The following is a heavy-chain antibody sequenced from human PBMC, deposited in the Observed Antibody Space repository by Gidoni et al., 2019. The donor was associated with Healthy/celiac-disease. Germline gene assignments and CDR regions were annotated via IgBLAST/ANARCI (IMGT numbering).Heavy chain of an antibody. J-gene: IGHJ4*02. D-gene: IGHD1-26*01. CDR1: GFTFSSYG. V-gene: IGHV3-30*18. Sequence: QVQLVESGGGVVQPGRSLRLSCAASGFTFSSYGMHWVRQAPGKGLEWVAVITYDGSNNYYADSVKGRFTISRDNSKNTLYLQMNRLRAEDTAVYYCAKGPRVGATRSVDYWGQGTLVTVSS. CDR3: AKGPRVGATRSVDY. CDR2: ITYDGSNN.